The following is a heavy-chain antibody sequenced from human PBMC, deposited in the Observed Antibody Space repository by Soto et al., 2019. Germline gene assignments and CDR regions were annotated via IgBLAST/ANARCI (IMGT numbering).Heavy chain of an antibody. D-gene: IGHD2-2*01. J-gene: IGHJ5*02. CDR3: ARVVPGAEDWFGP. CDR1: GYTFSNYG. V-gene: IGHV1-18*01. CDR2: ISLYSDGT. Sequence: SVKVSCKTSGYTFSNYGITWVRQAPGQPLEWLGWISLYSDGTNYAQKFQGRVSMTTDTSTTTAYMELRSLRSDDTAVYYCARVVPGAEDWFGPWDQGTLVTVSS.